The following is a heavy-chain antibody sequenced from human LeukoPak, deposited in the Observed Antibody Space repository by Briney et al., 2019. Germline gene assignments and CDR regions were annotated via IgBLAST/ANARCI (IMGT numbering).Heavy chain of an antibody. Sequence: ASVKVSCKASGYTFTGYYMHWVRQAPGQRLEWMGWINPNSGGTNYAQKFQGRVTMTRDTSISTAYMELSRLRSDDTAVYYCARDRYYYDSSGYSFDYWGQGTLVTVSS. CDR2: INPNSGGT. V-gene: IGHV1-2*02. D-gene: IGHD3-22*01. CDR3: ARDRYYYDSSGYSFDY. J-gene: IGHJ4*02. CDR1: GYTFTGYY.